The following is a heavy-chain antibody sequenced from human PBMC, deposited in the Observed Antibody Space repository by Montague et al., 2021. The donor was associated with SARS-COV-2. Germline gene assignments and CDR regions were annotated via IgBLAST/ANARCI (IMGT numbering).Heavy chain of an antibody. D-gene: IGHD3-10*01. CDR1: GGSFSGYY. V-gene: IGHV4-34*01. CDR3: ARVRYYGSGTSLGMDV. Sequence: SETLSLTCAVYGGSFSGYYWSWIRQPPGKGLEWIGEINHSGSTNYNPSLKSRVTISVDTSKNQFSLKLSSVTAAGTAVYYCARVRYYGSGTSLGMDVWGQGTTVTVS. J-gene: IGHJ6*02. CDR2: INHSGST.